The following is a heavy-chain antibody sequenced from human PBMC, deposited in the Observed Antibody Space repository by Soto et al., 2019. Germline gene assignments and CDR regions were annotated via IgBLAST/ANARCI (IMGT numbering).Heavy chain of an antibody. D-gene: IGHD2-2*01. J-gene: IGHJ6*02. CDR3: ANDDGKVEAGRYHYYGMHV. CDR1: GFTFTSYG. Sequence: QVQLVESGGGVVQPGQSLRLSCAASGFTFTSYGMHWVRQAPGKGLEWVAAISYEGTNKYYGDAVKGRFIISRDNSKNTMYLQMNSLNVEDTAVYYCANDDGKVEAGRYHYYGMHVWGQATTVTV. CDR2: ISYEGTNK. V-gene: IGHV3-30*18.